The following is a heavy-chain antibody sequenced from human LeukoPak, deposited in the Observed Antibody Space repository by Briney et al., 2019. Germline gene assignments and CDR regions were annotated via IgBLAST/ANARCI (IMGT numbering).Heavy chain of an antibody. CDR3: ARARVLLWFREFDY. CDR1: GFTFSSYG. D-gene: IGHD3-10*01. J-gene: IGHJ4*02. CDR2: IWYDGSNK. Sequence: GGSLRLSCAASGFTFSSYGMHWVRQAPGKGLEWVAVIWYDGSNKYYADSVKGRFTISRDNSKNTLYLQMNSLRAEDTAVYYCARARVLLWFREFDYWGQGTLVTVS. V-gene: IGHV3-33*01.